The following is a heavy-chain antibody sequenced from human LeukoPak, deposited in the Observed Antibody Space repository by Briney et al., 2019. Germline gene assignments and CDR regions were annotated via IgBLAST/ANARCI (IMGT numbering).Heavy chain of an antibody. V-gene: IGHV4-59*08. D-gene: IGHD6-13*01. CDR2: IYYSGST. CDR3: ARAPYSSSEDYYYGMDV. Sequence: PSETLSLTCTVSGGSISSYYWSWIRQPPGKGLEWIGYIYYSGSTNYNPSLKSRVTISVDTSKNQFSLKLSSVTAADTAVYYCARAPYSSSEDYYYGMDVWGQGTTVTVSS. CDR1: GGSISSYY. J-gene: IGHJ6*02.